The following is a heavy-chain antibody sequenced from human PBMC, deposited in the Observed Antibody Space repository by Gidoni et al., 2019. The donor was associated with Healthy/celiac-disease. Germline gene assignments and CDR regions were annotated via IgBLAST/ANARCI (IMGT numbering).Heavy chain of an antibody. CDR2: ISWNSGSI. CDR1: GFSFADYA. CDR3: AKDVVPTSSSWGAYFDY. Sequence: EVQLVESGGGLVQPGRSLRVSCAASGFSFADYAMHWVRQAPGKGLEWVSGISWNSGSIGYADSVKGRFTISRDNAKNSLYLQMNSLRAEDTALYYCAKDVVPTSSSWGAYFDYWGQGTLVTVSS. J-gene: IGHJ4*02. D-gene: IGHD6-13*01. V-gene: IGHV3-9*01.